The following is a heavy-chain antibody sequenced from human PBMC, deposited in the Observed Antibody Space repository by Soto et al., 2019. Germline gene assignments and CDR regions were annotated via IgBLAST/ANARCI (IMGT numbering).Heavy chain of an antibody. D-gene: IGHD5-18*01. Sequence: SETLSLTCTVSGGSVSSGSYYWSWIRQPPGKGLEWIGYIYYSGSTNYNPSLKSRVTISVDTSKNQFSLKLSSVTAADTAVYYWARDGGYSYGYFDYWGQGTLVTVSS. CDR2: IYYSGST. V-gene: IGHV4-61*01. J-gene: IGHJ4*02. CDR1: GGSVSSGSYY. CDR3: ARDGGYSYGYFDY.